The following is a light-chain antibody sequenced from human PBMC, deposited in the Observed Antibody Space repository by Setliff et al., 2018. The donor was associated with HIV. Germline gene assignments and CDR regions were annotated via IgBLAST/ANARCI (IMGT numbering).Light chain of an antibody. J-gene: IGLJ1*01. CDR1: SSDVGAYNY. Sequence: QSVLTQPASVSAAPGLSITISCTGTSSDVGAYNYVSWYQQHPGIAPQLMIYDINSRPSGVSNRFSGSKSGNTASLTISGLRAEDEADYYCSSHTSSITRVFGTGTKVTVL. CDR3: SSHTSSITRV. CDR2: DIN. V-gene: IGLV2-14*03.